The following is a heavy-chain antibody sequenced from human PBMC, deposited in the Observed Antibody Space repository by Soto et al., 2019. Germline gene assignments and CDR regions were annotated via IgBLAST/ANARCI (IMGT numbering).Heavy chain of an antibody. Sequence: SQTLSLTCAISGDSVSSNSAAWNWIRQSPSGGLEWLGRTYYRSRWYNDYAVSVRSRITINPDTSKNQFSLHLNSVTPEDTAVYYCSERSSHQRYYHDVWSKGTSVIGSS. CDR3: SERSSHQRYYHDV. V-gene: IGHV6-1*01. J-gene: IGHJ6*04. D-gene: IGHD2-2*01. CDR1: GDSVSSNSAA. CDR2: TYYRSRWYN.